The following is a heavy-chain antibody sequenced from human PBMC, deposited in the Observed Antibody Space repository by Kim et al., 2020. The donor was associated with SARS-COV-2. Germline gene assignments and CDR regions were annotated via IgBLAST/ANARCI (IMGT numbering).Heavy chain of an antibody. J-gene: IGHJ4*02. CDR1: GYTFTAFG. V-gene: IGHV1-3*04. D-gene: IGHD5-12*01. Sequence: ASVKVSCKASGYTFTAFGIHWVRQAPGQNLEWIGWINTGNGNTGSSQTFQGRVIISRDTSASIVYMDLRSLRSEDTAVYYCARDGGTYAYGYWGQGTLITVSS. CDR3: ARDGGTYAYGY. CDR2: INTGNGNT.